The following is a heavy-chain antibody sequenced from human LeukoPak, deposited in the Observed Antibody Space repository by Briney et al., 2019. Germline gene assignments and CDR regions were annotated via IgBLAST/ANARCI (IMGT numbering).Heavy chain of an antibody. CDR2: IYCSGST. CDR3: ARVQYYYDSSGYYYD. CDR1: GGSISSYY. J-gene: IGHJ4*02. D-gene: IGHD3-22*01. Sequence: SETLSLTCTVSGGSISSYYWSWIRQPPGKGLEWIGYIYCSGSTNYNPSLKSRVTISVDTSKNQFSLKLSSVTAADTAVYYCARVQYYYDSSGYYYDWGQGTLVTVSS. V-gene: IGHV4-59*01.